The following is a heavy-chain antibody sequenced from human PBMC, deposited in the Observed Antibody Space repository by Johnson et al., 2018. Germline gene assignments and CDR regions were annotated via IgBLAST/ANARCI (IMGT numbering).Heavy chain of an antibody. Sequence: VQLVESGPGLVKPSETLSLTCTVSMGSTSTYYWSWIRQPPGKGLEWIGYIYHSGSTNYNPSLKSRVTVSVDTSKNQFSLRLSPVTAADPAVYYCARDGDYAFDIWGQGTMVTVSS. CDR1: MGSTSTYY. CDR2: IYHSGST. J-gene: IGHJ3*02. CDR3: ARDGDYAFDI. V-gene: IGHV4-59*01. D-gene: IGHD7-27*01.